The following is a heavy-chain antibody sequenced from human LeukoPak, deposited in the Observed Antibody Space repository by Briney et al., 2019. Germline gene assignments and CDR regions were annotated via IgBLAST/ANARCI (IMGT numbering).Heavy chain of an antibody. Sequence: SETLSLTCTVSGGSISSYYWSWIRQPPGKGLEWIGYIYYSGSTNYNPSLKSRVTISVDTSKNQFSLKLSSVTAADTAVYYCARMGSYCSGGSCYVWFDPWGPGTLVTVSS. J-gene: IGHJ5*02. D-gene: IGHD2-15*01. V-gene: IGHV4-59*01. CDR1: GGSISSYY. CDR2: IYYSGST. CDR3: ARMGSYCSGGSCYVWFDP.